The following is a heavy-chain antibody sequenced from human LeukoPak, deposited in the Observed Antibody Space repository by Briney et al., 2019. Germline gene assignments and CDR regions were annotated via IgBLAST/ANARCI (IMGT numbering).Heavy chain of an antibody. V-gene: IGHV3-21*01. J-gene: IGHJ4*02. D-gene: IGHD6-13*01. CDR3: ARDSSSWYVGLFDY. Sequence: PGGSLRLSCAASGFTFSSYSMNWVRQAPGKGLEWVSSISSSSSYIYYADSVKGRFTISRDNAKNSLYLQMNSLRAEDAAVYYCARDSSSWYVGLFDYWGQGTLVTVSS. CDR1: GFTFSSYS. CDR2: ISSSSSYI.